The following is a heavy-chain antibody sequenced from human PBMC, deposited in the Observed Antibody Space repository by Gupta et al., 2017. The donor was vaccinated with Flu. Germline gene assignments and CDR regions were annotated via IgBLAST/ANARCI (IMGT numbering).Heavy chain of an antibody. CDR1: GGTFNSYV. D-gene: IGHD3-10*01. J-gene: IGHJ6*02. Sequence: QVQLVQSGAEVKQPGSSVKVSCTASGGTFNSYVFSCVRPAAGQGLEWMGGINSSCGRSDYAQRFQGRVNITADSSTYTTYRELHSLTSEDTAVYYCATKFGSGGNLLYHYHYGMDVWGQGTSVAVFS. V-gene: IGHV1-69*19. CDR2: INSSCGRS. CDR3: ATKFGSGGNLLYHYHYGMDV.